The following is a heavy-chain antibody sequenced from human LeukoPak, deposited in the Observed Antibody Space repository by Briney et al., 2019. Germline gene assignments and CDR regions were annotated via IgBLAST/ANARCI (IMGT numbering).Heavy chain of an antibody. J-gene: IGHJ5*02. Sequence: PGGPLRLSCAASGLTGSHNYVSWVRQAPGKGLEWVSAIHTSGDTCYADSVKGRFTISRDTSKNTLYLQINGLRVEDTAVYYCIVFGDSNHWGQGTLVTVSS. CDR3: IVFGDSNH. D-gene: IGHD4-17*01. CDR1: GLTGSHNY. V-gene: IGHV3-53*01. CDR2: IHTSGDT.